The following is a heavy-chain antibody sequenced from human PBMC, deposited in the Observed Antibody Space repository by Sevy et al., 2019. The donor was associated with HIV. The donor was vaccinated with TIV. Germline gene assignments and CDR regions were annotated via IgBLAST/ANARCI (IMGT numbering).Heavy chain of an antibody. CDR1: RFTFDDYA. CDR2: ISWNSGSI. Sequence: GGSLRLSCAASRFTFDDYAMHWVRQAPGKGLEWVSGISWNSGSIGYADSVKGRFTISRDNAKNSLYLQMNSLRAEDTALYYCAKAHGIAARLGGAFDIWGQGTMVTVSS. V-gene: IGHV3-9*01. CDR3: AKAHGIAARLGGAFDI. D-gene: IGHD6-6*01. J-gene: IGHJ3*02.